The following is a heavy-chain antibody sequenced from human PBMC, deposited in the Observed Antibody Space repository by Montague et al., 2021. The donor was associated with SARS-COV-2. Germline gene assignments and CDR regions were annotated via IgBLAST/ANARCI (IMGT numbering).Heavy chain of an antibody. CDR2: MYYTGTS. J-gene: IGHJ4*01. CDR3: ARGLGYTSMFRFFDY. D-gene: IGHD2-2*02. V-gene: IGHV4-59*02. CDR1: GGSASGYY. Sequence: SETLSLICAISGGSASGYYWAWIRQPPGKGLEWIGYMYYTGTSNYNPSLKSRVSMSIDTSKNHFSLNLTSVAAADTGVYYCARGLGYTSMFRFFDYWGHGAQVTVSS.